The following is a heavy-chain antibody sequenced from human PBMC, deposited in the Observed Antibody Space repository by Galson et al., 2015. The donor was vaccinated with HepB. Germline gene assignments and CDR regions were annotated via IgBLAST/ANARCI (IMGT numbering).Heavy chain of an antibody. V-gene: IGHV3-30*18. CDR1: GFTFSSYW. J-gene: IGHJ3*02. CDR2: ISYDGSNK. CDR3: AKDEGWELLRAFDI. D-gene: IGHD1-26*01. Sequence: SLRLSCAASGFTFSSYWMSWVRQAPGKGLEWVAVISYDGSNKYYADSVKGRFTISRDNSKNTLYLQMNSLRAEDTAVYYCAKDEGWELLRAFDIWGQGTMVTVSS.